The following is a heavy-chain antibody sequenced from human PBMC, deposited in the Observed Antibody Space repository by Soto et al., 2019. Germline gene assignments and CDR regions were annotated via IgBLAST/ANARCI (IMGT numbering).Heavy chain of an antibody. CDR1: LCYIRSYS. Sequence: SKTQSLTYTVSLCYIRSYSSSLLRQPPGKGLEWIGYIYYSGSTNYNPSLKSRVTISVDTSKNQFSLKLSSVTAADTAVYYCARVARYPRHQDKYYFDYWGQGTLVTGSS. CDR2: IYYSGST. J-gene: IGHJ4*02. CDR3: ARVARYPRHQDKYYFDY. D-gene: IGHD3-16*02. V-gene: IGHV4-59*01.